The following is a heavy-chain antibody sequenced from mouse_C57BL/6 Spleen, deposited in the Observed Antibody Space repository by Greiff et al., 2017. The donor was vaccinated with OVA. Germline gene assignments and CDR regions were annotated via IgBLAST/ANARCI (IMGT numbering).Heavy chain of an antibody. CDR1: GFTFSDYG. Sequence: EVKVEESGGGLVKPGGSLKLSCAASGFTFSDYGMHWVRQAPEKGLEWVAYISSGSSTIYYADTVKGRFTISRDNAKNTLFLQMTSLRSEDTAMYYCARHITTRNAMDYWGQGTSVTVSS. V-gene: IGHV5-17*01. CDR2: ISSGSSTI. CDR3: ARHITTRNAMDY. J-gene: IGHJ4*01. D-gene: IGHD1-1*01.